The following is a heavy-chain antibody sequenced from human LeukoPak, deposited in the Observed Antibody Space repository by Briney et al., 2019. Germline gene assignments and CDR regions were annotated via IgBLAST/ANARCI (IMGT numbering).Heavy chain of an antibody. J-gene: IGHJ4*02. D-gene: IGHD6-19*01. CDR1: GFTFSNYA. CDR3: ATEIAVGLRYFDY. Sequence: GGSLRLSCAASGFTFSNYAMHWVRQAPHAGLEWVAIVSYDGSTKYYAASVEGRFTISRDNSKNTLYLQMNSLRPEDTAVYYCATEIAVGLRYFDYWGQGTLVTVSS. V-gene: IGHV3-30-3*01. CDR2: VSYDGSTK.